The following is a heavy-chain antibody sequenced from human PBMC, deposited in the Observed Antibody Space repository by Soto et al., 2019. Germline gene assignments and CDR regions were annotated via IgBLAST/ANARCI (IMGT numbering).Heavy chain of an antibody. D-gene: IGHD5-18*01. CDR2: IVVGSGNT. CDR1: GFTFTSSA. Sequence: ASVKFSCKASGFTFTSSALQWVRQARGQRLECIVWIVVGSGNTNDXXKFQERVXXTRDMSRSTAXMELSXLRSEDTAVYYCAAGDSYGYTYVDYWAQGTLVTVSS. CDR3: AAGDSYGYTYVDY. V-gene: IGHV1-58*01. J-gene: IGHJ4*02.